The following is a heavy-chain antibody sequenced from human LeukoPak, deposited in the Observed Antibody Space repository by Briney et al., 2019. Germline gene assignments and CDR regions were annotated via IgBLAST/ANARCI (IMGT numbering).Heavy chain of an antibody. V-gene: IGHV4-38-2*02. J-gene: IGHJ4*02. D-gene: IGHD3-3*01. CDR3: ARQSAYNPYYAFDS. CDR2: IYQSGST. CDR1: GYSISSRSF. Sequence: SETLSLTCTVSGYSISSRSFWGCIRQPPGKGLEWTGSIYQSGSTYYNPSLKSRVTISIDTSKDQFSVKLTSVTAADTAVYFCARQSAYNPYYAFDSWGQGTLVTVSS.